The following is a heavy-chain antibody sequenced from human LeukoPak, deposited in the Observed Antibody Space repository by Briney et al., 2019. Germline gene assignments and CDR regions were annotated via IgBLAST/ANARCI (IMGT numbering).Heavy chain of an antibody. D-gene: IGHD2-2*01. V-gene: IGHV3-33*01. CDR2: IWYDGSNK. Sequence: GGSQRLSCAASGFTFSSYGMHWVRQAPGKGLEWVAVIWYDGSNKYYADSVKGRFTISRGNSKNTLYLQMNSLRAEDTAVYYCARDIVVVPAGDDYYYYGMDVWGQGTTVTVSS. J-gene: IGHJ6*02. CDR1: GFTFSSYG. CDR3: ARDIVVVPAGDDYYYYGMDV.